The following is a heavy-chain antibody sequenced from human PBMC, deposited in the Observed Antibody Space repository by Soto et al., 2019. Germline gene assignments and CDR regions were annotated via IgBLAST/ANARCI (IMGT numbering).Heavy chain of an antibody. CDR1: GDTFNFYT. V-gene: IGHV1-69*02. Sequence: QVQLVQSGAEVKKPGSSVKVSCKASGDTFNFYTINWVRQAPGLGLEWMGRFNPILSFSNSALKFQGRVTLTEDKSTSTAYMVLSSLRSEDTAIYYCATSVGSGSRAFDYWGQGALVTVSS. CDR3: ATSVGSGSRAFDY. CDR2: FNPILSFS. D-gene: IGHD3-10*01. J-gene: IGHJ4*02.